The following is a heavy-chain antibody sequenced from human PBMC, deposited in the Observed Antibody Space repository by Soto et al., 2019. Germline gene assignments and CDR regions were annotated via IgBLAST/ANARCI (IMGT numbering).Heavy chain of an antibody. CDR1: GGSISSYY. CDR2: IYYSGST. CDR3: AGGSSAYSYGYHFDY. J-gene: IGHJ4*02. Sequence: KSSETLSLTCTVSGGSISSYYWSWIRQPPGKGLEWIGYIYYSGSTNYNPSLKSRVTISVDTSKNQFSLKLSCVTAADTAVYYCAGGSSAYSYGYHFDYWGQGTLVTVSS. D-gene: IGHD5-18*01. V-gene: IGHV4-59*01.